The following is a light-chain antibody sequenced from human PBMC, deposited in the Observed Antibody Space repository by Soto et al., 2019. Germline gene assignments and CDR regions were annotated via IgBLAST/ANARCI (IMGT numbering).Light chain of an antibody. CDR2: GTS. CDR3: QQRNIWPPVT. J-gene: IGKJ5*01. Sequence: EIVMTQSAATLSVSSGERATLSCRASQNVGSRYLAWYQQKPGQAPRLLIYGTSNRATGIPDRFSGSGSGTDFTLTISSLEPQDSAVYYCQQRNIWPPVTFGQGTRLEIK. V-gene: IGKV3D-20*02. CDR1: QNVGSRY.